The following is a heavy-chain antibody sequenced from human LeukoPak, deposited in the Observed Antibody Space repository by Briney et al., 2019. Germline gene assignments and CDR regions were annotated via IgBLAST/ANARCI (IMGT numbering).Heavy chain of an antibody. V-gene: IGHV3-30-3*01. Sequence: GSLRLSCAASGFTFSSYAMHWVRQAPDKGLEWVAVISYDGSNKYYADSVKGRFTISRDNSKNTLYLQMNSLRAEDTAVYYCARVPFDYSNYDYWGQGTLVTVSS. CDR1: GFTFSSYA. CDR2: ISYDGSNK. D-gene: IGHD4-11*01. CDR3: ARVPFDYSNYDY. J-gene: IGHJ4*02.